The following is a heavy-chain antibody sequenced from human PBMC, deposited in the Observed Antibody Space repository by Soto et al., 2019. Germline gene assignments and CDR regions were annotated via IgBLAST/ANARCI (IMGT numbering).Heavy chain of an antibody. Sequence: PSETLPLTCTVSGDSISSYSWSWIRQPPGKGLEWIGNIHYNGNTKYSPSLKSRVTMSVDTSKNHFSLKLSSVTAADTAVYYCARYSSSPSRAFDIWGQGTMVTVSS. CDR3: ARYSSSPSRAFDI. D-gene: IGHD6-13*01. CDR1: GDSISSYS. V-gene: IGHV4-59*01. J-gene: IGHJ3*02. CDR2: IHYNGNT.